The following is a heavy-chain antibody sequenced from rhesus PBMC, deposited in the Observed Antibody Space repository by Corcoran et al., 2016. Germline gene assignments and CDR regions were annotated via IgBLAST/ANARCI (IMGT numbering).Heavy chain of an antibody. CDR3: ASIAAAAH. D-gene: IGHD6-31*01. CDR2: ISYSGST. V-gene: IGHV4-122*02. CDR1: GYSISSGYG. J-gene: IGHJ4*01. Sequence: QLQLQESGPGLVKPSETLSLTCAVSGYSISSGYGWSWIRQPPGKGLEWIGYISYSGSTSYNPSLKSRVTITRDTSKNHFSLKLSSVTAADTAVYYCASIAAAAHWGQGVLVTVSS.